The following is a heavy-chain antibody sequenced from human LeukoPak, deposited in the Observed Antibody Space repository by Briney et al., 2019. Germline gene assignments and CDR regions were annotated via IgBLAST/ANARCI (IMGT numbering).Heavy chain of an antibody. CDR3: ARDPPATGTTGFDY. D-gene: IGHD1-1*01. CDR2: ISSSSSYI. V-gene: IGHV3-21*01. J-gene: IGHJ4*02. CDR1: GFTFSSYS. Sequence: GGSLRLSCAASGFTFSSYSMNWVRQAPGKGLEWVSSISSSSSYIYYADSVKGRFTISRDNAKNSLYLQMNSLRAEDTAVYYCARDPPATGTTGFDYWGQGTMVTVSS.